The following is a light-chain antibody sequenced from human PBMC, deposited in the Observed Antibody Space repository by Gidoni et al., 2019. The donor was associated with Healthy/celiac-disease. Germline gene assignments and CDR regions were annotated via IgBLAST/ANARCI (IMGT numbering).Light chain of an antibody. CDR2: DAS. J-gene: IGKJ4*01. Sequence: EIVLKQSPATLSLSPGERATLSCRASQSVSRYLSWYQQKPGQAPRLLIYDASNRATGIPARFSGSGSGTDFTLTISSLEPEDFAVYYCQQRSNWLTFGGGTKVEIK. V-gene: IGKV3-11*01. CDR3: QQRSNWLT. CDR1: QSVSRY.